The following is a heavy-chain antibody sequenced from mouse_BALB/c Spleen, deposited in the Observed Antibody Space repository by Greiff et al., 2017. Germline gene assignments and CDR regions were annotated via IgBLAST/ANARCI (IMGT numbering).Heavy chain of an antibody. D-gene: IGHD2-13*01. CDR2: IYPGDGDT. Sequence: VQLQQSGTVLARPGASVKLSCKASGYTFTSYWMQWVKQRPGQGLEWIGAIYPGDGDTRYTQKFKGKATLTADKSSSTAYMQLSSLASEDSAVYYCARMTTRGNFDYWGQGTTLTVSS. CDR3: ARMTTRGNFDY. V-gene: IGHV1-87*01. J-gene: IGHJ2*01. CDR1: GYTFTSYW.